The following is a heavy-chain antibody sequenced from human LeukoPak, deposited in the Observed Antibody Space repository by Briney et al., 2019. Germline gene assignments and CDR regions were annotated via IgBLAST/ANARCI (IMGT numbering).Heavy chain of an antibody. CDR2: ISYDGSDK. CDR1: GFTFSIYG. Sequence: PGGSLRLSCAASGFTFSIYGMHRVRQAPGKGLEWVELISYDGSDKYFADSVKGRFTISRDNSKNTLYLQVNSLRGDDTAVYYCAKERGRLGELSLYLAIHYWGQGTLVTVSA. V-gene: IGHV3-30*18. D-gene: IGHD3-16*02. CDR3: AKERGRLGELSLYLAIHY. J-gene: IGHJ4*02.